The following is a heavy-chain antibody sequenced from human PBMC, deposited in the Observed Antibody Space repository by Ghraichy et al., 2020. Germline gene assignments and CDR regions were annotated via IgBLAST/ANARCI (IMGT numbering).Heavy chain of an antibody. D-gene: IGHD6-19*01. CDR2: ISAYNGNT. CDR1: GYTFTSYG. J-gene: IGHJ4*02. V-gene: IGHV1-18*04. CDR3: AVGIAVAGPGAGVNY. Sequence: ASVKVSCKASGYTFTSYGISWVRQAPGQGLEWMGWISAYNGNTNYAQKLQGRVTMTTDTSTSTAYMELRSLRSDDTAVYYCAVGIAVAGPGAGVNYWGQGTLVTVSS.